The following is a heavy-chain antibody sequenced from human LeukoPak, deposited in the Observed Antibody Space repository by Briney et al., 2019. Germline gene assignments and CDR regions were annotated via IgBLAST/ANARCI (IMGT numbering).Heavy chain of an antibody. J-gene: IGHJ4*02. D-gene: IGHD2-21*02. V-gene: IGHV7-4-1*04. CDR2: INTNSGNP. Sequence: ASVKVSCKASGYTLTSYAMNWVRQAPGQGLEWMGWINTNSGNPTYAQGFTGRFVFSLDTSVRMAYLQISSLKAEDTGVYYCAREGGDHTFDYWGQGTLVTVPS. CDR1: GYTLTSYA. CDR3: AREGGDHTFDY.